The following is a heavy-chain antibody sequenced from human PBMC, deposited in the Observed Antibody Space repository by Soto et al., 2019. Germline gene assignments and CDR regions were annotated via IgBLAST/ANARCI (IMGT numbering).Heavy chain of an antibody. Sequence: VQLVESGGGLVQPGRSLRLSCAASGLRFGDYAMHWVRRAPGKGLEWVSSITWNSRTIGYADSVKGRFTISRDNARNTLFLQMNSLRPEDTALYYCATDWEVVSGCGAFDMWGQGTMVTVAS. J-gene: IGHJ3*02. D-gene: IGHD3-22*01. CDR2: ITWNSRTI. CDR3: ATDWEVVSGCGAFDM. V-gene: IGHV3-9*01. CDR1: GLRFGDYA.